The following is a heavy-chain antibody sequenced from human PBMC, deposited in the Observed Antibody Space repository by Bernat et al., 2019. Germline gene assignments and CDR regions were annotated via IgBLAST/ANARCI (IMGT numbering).Heavy chain of an antibody. V-gene: IGHV3-7*03. CDR2: IKHDGSDQ. CDR1: GFIFSSFW. Sequence: EVQLVESGGGLVQPGGSLRLSCAASGFIFSSFWMSWVRQAPGKGLEWVANIKHDGSDQYYVNSMKGRFTISRDNAKSSLYLQMNSLRAEDTAIYYCASYCNSTGCTDAFDIWGQGTMVTVSS. CDR3: ASYCNSTGCTDAFDI. J-gene: IGHJ3*02. D-gene: IGHD2/OR15-2a*01.